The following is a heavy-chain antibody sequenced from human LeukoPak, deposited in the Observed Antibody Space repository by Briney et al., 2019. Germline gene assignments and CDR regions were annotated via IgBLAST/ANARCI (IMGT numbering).Heavy chain of an antibody. CDR1: GFTFSTYW. CDR3: ARGHPRGVIAY. J-gene: IGHJ4*02. Sequence: GGSLRLSCAASGFTFSTYWMHWVRQVPGKGLAWVSLINSDGSTTNYADSVRGRFTISRDNAKSTLYLQMNSLRAEDTAVYYCARGHPRGVIAYWGQGTLVTVSS. V-gene: IGHV3-74*01. CDR2: INSDGSTT. D-gene: IGHD3-10*01.